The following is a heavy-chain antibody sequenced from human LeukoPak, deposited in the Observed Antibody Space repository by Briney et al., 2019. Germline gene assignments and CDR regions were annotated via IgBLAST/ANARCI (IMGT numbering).Heavy chain of an antibody. CDR2: IFYSGST. CDR1: GGSISSSSYY. J-gene: IGHJ4*02. D-gene: IGHD3-22*01. Sequence: PSETLSLTCSVSGGSISSSSYYWGWIRQPPGKGLEWIGTIFYSGSTYYNPSLKRRVTISVDTSKNQFSLKLSSVTAADTAVYYCARVWYYYDSSGHYFFDYWGQGTLVTVSS. CDR3: ARVWYYYDSSGHYFFDY. V-gene: IGHV4-39*07.